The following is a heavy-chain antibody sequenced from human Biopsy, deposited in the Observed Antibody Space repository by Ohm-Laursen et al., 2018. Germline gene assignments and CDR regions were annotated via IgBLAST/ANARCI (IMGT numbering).Heavy chain of an antibody. CDR3: ARTPRDSFWSGSYKRGLWFDP. V-gene: IGHV4-59*01. J-gene: IGHJ5*02. D-gene: IGHD3-3*01. Sequence: TLSLTCSVSGGSIISYYWTWVRQPPGRGLEWIGHVYNGGITNYNPSLKSRVTISKDTSKNQFSLQVNSVTAADTAVYYCARTPRDSFWSGSYKRGLWFDPWGQGTLVIVSS. CDR1: GGSIISYY. CDR2: VYNGGIT.